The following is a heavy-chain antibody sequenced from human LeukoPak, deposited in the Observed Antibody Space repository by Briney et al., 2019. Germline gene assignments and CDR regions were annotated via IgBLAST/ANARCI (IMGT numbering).Heavy chain of an antibody. D-gene: IGHD4-11*01. Sequence: TGESLRLSCAASGFTFSNYSMNWVRQAPGKGLEWVSYISSSSSTIYYADSVKGRFTISRDNAKNSLYLQMNSLRAEDTAVYYCARDDYSNFGDYWGQGTLVTASS. V-gene: IGHV3-48*04. CDR1: GFTFSNYS. CDR2: ISSSSSTI. CDR3: ARDDYSNFGDY. J-gene: IGHJ4*02.